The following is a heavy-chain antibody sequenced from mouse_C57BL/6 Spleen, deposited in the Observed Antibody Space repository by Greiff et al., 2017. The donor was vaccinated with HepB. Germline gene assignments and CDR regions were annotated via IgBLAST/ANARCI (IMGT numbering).Heavy chain of an antibody. Sequence: EVKLVESGGGLVKPGGSLKLSCAASGFTFSSYAMSWVRQTPEKRLEWVATISDGGSYTYYPDNVKGRFTISRDNAKNNLYLQMSHLKSEDTAMYYRARDGDYDYDWYFDVWGTGTTVTVSS. V-gene: IGHV5-4*01. D-gene: IGHD2-4*01. CDR3: ARDGDYDYDWYFDV. J-gene: IGHJ1*03. CDR1: GFTFSSYA. CDR2: ISDGGSYT.